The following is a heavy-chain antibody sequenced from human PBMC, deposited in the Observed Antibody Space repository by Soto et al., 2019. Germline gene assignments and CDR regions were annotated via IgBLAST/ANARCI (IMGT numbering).Heavy chain of an antibody. CDR1: GFTFSSYA. D-gene: IGHD5-12*01. J-gene: IGHJ4*02. V-gene: IGHV3-30-3*01. CDR2: ISYDGSNK. Sequence: QVQLVESGGGVVQPGRSLRLSCAASGFTFSSYAIHWVRQAPGKGLEWVALISYDGSNKYYADSVKGRFTISRDNSKNTLYLQMNSLRAEDTAVYYCAREVGYYFDYWGQGTLVTVSS. CDR3: AREVGYYFDY.